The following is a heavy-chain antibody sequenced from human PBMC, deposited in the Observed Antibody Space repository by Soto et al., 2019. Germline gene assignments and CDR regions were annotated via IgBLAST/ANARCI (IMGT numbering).Heavy chain of an antibody. CDR1: GFSFSSYE. Sequence: HPGGSLRLSCAASGFSFSSYEMKWVRQAPGKGLEWVSYISSSGSTKYYADSVKGRFTISRVNSKNTMYLQMSNLRAEDTAVYFCARIGPYCGGDCYPDFDFWGLGTPVTVSS. D-gene: IGHD2-21*02. CDR2: ISSSGSTK. V-gene: IGHV3-48*03. J-gene: IGHJ4*02. CDR3: ARIGPYCGGDCYPDFDF.